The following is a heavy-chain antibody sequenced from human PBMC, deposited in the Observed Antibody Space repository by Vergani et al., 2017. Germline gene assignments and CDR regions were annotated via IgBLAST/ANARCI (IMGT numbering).Heavy chain of an antibody. D-gene: IGHD5-12*01. Sequence: EVQLVESGGGLVKPGGSLRLSCAASRFTFSSYSMNWVRQAPGKGLEWVSSISSSGNYMYYADSVKGRFTISRDNAKNSLYLQMNSLRAEDTALYYCARGSDSGYDGYFDYWGQGTLVTVSS. V-gene: IGHV3-21*02. CDR3: ARGSDSGYDGYFDY. J-gene: IGHJ4*02. CDR1: RFTFSSYS. CDR2: ISSSGNYM.